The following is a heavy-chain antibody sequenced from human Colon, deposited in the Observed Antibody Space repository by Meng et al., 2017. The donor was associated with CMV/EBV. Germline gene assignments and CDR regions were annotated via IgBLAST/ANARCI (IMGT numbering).Heavy chain of an antibody. CDR1: GFTFSNYA. V-gene: IGHV3-30-3*01. J-gene: IGHJ5*02. CDR3: VRCSSTSCYRGNWFDP. CDR2: ISYDGSHE. Sequence: GGSLRLSCAASGFTFSNYAMPWVRQAPGKGREWVAVISYDGSHEYYADSVRGRFTISRDNSKNTLYLQMNRLRAEDTAVYYCVRCSSTSCYRGNWFDPWGQGTLVTVSS. D-gene: IGHD2-2*01.